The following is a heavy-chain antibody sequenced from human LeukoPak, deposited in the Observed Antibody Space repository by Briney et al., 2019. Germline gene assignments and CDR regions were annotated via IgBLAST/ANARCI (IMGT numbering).Heavy chain of an antibody. CDR3: ARSTTVTPFDY. CDR2: INHSGST. V-gene: IGHV4-34*01. D-gene: IGHD4-17*01. CDR1: GGSFSGYY. Sequence: SETLSLTCAVYGGSFSGYYWSWIRQPPGKGLEWIGEINHSGSTNYNPSLKSRVTISVDTSKNQFSLKLSSVTAADTAVYYCARSTTVTPFDYWGQGTLVTVSS. J-gene: IGHJ4*02.